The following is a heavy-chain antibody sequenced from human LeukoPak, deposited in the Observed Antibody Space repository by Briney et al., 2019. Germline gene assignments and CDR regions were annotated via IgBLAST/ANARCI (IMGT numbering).Heavy chain of an antibody. Sequence: SETLSLTCTVSGGSISSYYWSWIRQPPGKGLEWIGYIYYSGSTNYNPSLKSRVTISVDTSKNQFSLKLSSVTAADTAVYYCARASKHDYGIFDYWGQGTLVTVSS. J-gene: IGHJ4*02. CDR2: IYYSGST. V-gene: IGHV4-59*08. D-gene: IGHD4-17*01. CDR1: GGSISSYY. CDR3: ARASKHDYGIFDY.